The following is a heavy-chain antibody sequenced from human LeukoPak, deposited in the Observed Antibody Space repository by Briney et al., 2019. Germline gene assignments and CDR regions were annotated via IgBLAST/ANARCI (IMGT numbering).Heavy chain of an antibody. CDR3: AREGSSLDY. CDR2: IYYSGST. V-gene: IGHV4-59*01. Sequence: SETLSLTCTVSGGSISSYYWSWIRQPPGKGLEWIGYIYYSGSTNYNPSLKSRVTISVDTSKNQFSLKLSSVTAADTAVYYCAREGSSLDYWGQGTLVTVSS. CDR1: GGSISSYY. J-gene: IGHJ4*02. D-gene: IGHD6-13*01.